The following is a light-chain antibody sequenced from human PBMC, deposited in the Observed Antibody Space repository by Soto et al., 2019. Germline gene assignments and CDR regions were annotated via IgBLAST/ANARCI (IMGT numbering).Light chain of an antibody. J-gene: IGKJ1*01. CDR2: GAS. CDR1: QSVSSSY. CDR3: QQYGSSPT. V-gene: IGKV3-20*01. Sequence: EIVLTQSPGTLSLSPGERATLSCRASQSVSSSYLAWYQQKPVQAPRLLIYGASRRATGIPDRFSGSVSGTDFTITISRLEPEDFAVYYCQQYGSSPTFGQGTKVEIK.